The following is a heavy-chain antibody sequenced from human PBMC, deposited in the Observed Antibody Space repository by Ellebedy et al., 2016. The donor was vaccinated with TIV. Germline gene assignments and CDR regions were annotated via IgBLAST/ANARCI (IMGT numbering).Heavy chain of an antibody. CDR3: AKDDGTSYPTSFDY. CDR1: GFIFGDYA. CDR2: ISRNSDSI. D-gene: IGHD3-10*01. V-gene: IGHV3-9*01. Sequence: PGGSLSLSCAASGFIFGDYAMHWVRQAQGKGLEWVSGISRNSDSIGYADCVKGRFTISRDNAQNSLYLQMNSLRAEDTAFYYCAKDDGTSYPTSFDYWGQGTLVTVSS. J-gene: IGHJ4*02.